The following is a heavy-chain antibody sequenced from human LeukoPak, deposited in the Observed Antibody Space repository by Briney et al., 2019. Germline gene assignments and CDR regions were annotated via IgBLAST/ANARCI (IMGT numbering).Heavy chain of an antibody. V-gene: IGHV1-18*01. Sequence: ASVKVSCKASGYTFTSYGISWVRQAPGQGLEGMGWISAYNGNTNYAQKLQGRVTMTTDTSTSTAYMELRSLRSDDTAVYYCARDREYYDMLPGHTHGFDYWGQGTLVTVSS. CDR2: ISAYNGNT. CDR3: ARDREYYDMLPGHTHGFDY. D-gene: IGHD3-9*01. J-gene: IGHJ4*02. CDR1: GYTFTSYG.